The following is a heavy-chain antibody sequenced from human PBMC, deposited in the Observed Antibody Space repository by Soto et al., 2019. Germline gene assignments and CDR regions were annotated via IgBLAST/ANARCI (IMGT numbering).Heavy chain of an antibody. CDR1: EFTFANAW. J-gene: IGHJ4*02. Sequence: EVQLVESGGDLVKPGGSLRLSCAASEFTFANAWISWVRQAPGKGLEWVGRIKSKADGGTTDYAARGKGRSTISRDESHNTLYLQMNSLKTEDTAVYYCTSLYYGHWGQGTLVTVSS. CDR2: IKSKADGGTT. V-gene: IGHV3-15*01. CDR3: TSLYYGH. D-gene: IGHD4-17*01.